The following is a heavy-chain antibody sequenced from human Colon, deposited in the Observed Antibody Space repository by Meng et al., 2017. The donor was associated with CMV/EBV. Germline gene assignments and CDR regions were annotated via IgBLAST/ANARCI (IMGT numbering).Heavy chain of an antibody. CDR2: IYYSGST. V-gene: IGHV4-61*01. D-gene: IGHD3-16*01. CDR1: DGFVRSGSFY. CDR3: ARVRDWGGESARFDY. Sequence: SETLSLTCTVSDGFVRSGSFYWSWIRQPPGKGLEWIGYIYYSGSTTYNPSLKSRVTISVDTSKNQFSLKLSSVTAADTAVYYCARVRDWGGESARFDYWGQGTLVTVSS. J-gene: IGHJ4*02.